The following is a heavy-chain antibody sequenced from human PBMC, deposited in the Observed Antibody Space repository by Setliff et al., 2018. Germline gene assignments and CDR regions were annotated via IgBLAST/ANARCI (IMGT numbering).Heavy chain of an antibody. V-gene: IGHV3-23*01. D-gene: IGHD3-16*02. Sequence: PGGSLRLSCAASGFTFSSYAMSWVRQAPGKGLEWVSAISGSGGSTYYADSVKGRFTISRDNSKNTLYLQMNSLRAEDTAVYYCVNSYRGYDDYPDYWGQGTLVTVSS. CDR3: VNSYRGYDDYPDY. CDR2: ISGSGGST. J-gene: IGHJ4*02. CDR1: GFTFSSYA.